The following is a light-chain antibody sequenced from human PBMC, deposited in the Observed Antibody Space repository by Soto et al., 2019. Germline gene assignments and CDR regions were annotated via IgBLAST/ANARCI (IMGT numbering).Light chain of an antibody. V-gene: IGKV1-5*01. J-gene: IGKJ5*01. CDR1: QSLNTR. CDR2: DAS. CDR3: QQYHTSSIT. Sequence: DIQLTQSPSTVSASVGDRVTLTCRASQSLNTRLAWYQQRPGKAPKLLIYDASTLESGVPSRFSGGGSGTEFTLTIDRLQPDDFATYYCQQYHTSSITFGQGTRLE.